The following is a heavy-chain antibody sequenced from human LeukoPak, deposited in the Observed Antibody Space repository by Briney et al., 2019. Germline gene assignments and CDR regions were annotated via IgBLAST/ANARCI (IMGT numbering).Heavy chain of an antibody. V-gene: IGHV4-4*02. CDR2: IYHSGNT. CDR1: GGSISSNNW. J-gene: IGHJ4*02. D-gene: IGHD6-19*01. CDR3: ARAPPYGNGWSKGVLDY. Sequence: SETLPLTCAVSGGSISSNNWWSWVRQPPGKGLEWIGEIYHSGNTNYNPSLKSRVTISVDKSKNQFSLILSSVTAADTAVYYCARAPPYGNGWSKGVLDYWGQGTLVTVSS.